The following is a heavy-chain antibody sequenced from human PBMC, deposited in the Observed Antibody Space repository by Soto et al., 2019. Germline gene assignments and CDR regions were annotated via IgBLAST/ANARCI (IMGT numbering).Heavy chain of an antibody. D-gene: IGHD3-10*01. V-gene: IGHV4-30-2*01. Sequence: SETLSLTCAVSGGSISSGGYSWSWIRQPPGKGLEWIGYIDHSGSTYYNPSLKSRVTISVDTSKNQLSLKLSSVTAADTAVYYCARDPSGSGPNFDYWGQGALVTVSS. CDR1: GGSISSGGYS. CDR2: IDHSGST. CDR3: ARDPSGSGPNFDY. J-gene: IGHJ4*02.